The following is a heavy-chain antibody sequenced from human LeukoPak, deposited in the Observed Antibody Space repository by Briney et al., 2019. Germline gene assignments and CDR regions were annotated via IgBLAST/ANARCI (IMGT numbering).Heavy chain of an antibody. J-gene: IGHJ3*02. CDR3: ARGDGSYYYDSSVPI. D-gene: IGHD3-22*01. V-gene: IGHV1-46*03. Sequence: ASVKVSCKASGYTFTSYYMHWVRQAPGQGLEWIGIINPSGGSTSYAQKFQGRVTMTRDTSTSTVYMELSSLRSEDTAVYYCARGDGSYYYDSSVPIWGQGTMVTVSS. CDR1: GYTFTSYY. CDR2: INPSGGST.